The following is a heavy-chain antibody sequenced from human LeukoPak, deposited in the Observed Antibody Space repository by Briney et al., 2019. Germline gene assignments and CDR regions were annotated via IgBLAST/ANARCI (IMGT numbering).Heavy chain of an antibody. J-gene: IGHJ4*02. CDR3: ARGPYYYDSSGFSAGGFLDY. V-gene: IGHV3-23*01. D-gene: IGHD3-22*01. CDR1: GFTFSSYA. Sequence: GGSLRLSCAASGFTFSSYAMNWVRQAPGQGPQWVSAISASAGSTFYADSVKGRFTISRDHSKNTLYLQMNSLRGEDTAIYYCARGPYYYDSSGFSAGGFLDYWGQGTLVSVSS. CDR2: ISASAGST.